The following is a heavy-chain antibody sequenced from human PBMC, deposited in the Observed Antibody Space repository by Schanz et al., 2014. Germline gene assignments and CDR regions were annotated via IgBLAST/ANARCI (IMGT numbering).Heavy chain of an antibody. V-gene: IGHV4-39*01. CDR2: VYFSGTT. J-gene: IGHJ4*02. CDR3: ARHGGYYDVLNSXXI. CDR1: GGSISSGESY. Sequence: QLQLQESGPGLVKPSETLSLTCTVSGGSISSGESYWGWIRQSPEEGLQYIGSVYFSGTTAYSPSLKGRVTISVDTSKNQFSLMLTSVTAADTAVYFCARHGGYYDVLNSXXIWGQGTLXXVSS. D-gene: IGHD3-16*01.